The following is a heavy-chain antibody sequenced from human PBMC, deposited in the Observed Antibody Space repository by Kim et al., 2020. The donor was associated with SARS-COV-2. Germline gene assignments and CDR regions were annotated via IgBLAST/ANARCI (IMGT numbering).Heavy chain of an antibody. D-gene: IGHD6-19*01. CDR2: INHSGST. Sequence: SETLSLTCAVYGGSFSGYYWSWIRQPPGKGLEWIGEINHSGSTNYNPSLKSRVTISVDTSKNQFSLKLSSVTAADTAVYYCARGRGYSSGWFGRWFDPWGQGNLVTVSS. CDR1: GGSFSGYY. CDR3: ARGRGYSSGWFGRWFDP. V-gene: IGHV4-34*01. J-gene: IGHJ5*02.